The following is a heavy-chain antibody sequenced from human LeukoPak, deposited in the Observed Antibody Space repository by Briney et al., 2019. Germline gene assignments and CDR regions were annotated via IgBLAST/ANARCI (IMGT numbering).Heavy chain of an antibody. Sequence: GGSLRLSCAASGFSFSSFPINWVRQAPGKGLEWVSHISSSGNTEYYLDSVRGRFTMSRDNAKNLLSLEMHSLRAEDTAVYYCARDTVNAPFVVSLDYWGQGALVTVSS. J-gene: IGHJ4*02. CDR2: ISSSGNTE. D-gene: IGHD2-8*01. V-gene: IGHV3-48*03. CDR1: GFSFSSFP. CDR3: ARDTVNAPFVVSLDY.